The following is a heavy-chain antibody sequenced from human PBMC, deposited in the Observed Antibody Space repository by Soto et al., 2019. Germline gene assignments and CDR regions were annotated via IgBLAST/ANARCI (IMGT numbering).Heavy chain of an antibody. J-gene: IGHJ4*02. Sequence: EVQLVESGGDLVQPGGSLRLSCAASGFTFSRYWMHWVRQAPGKGLVWVSRINSDGSSTSYADSVKGRFTISRDNAKNTADRQLNILRAEDTAVYYWARRSFDYGVYSSANLDYLGQGTLVTFSS. CDR1: GFTFSRYW. D-gene: IGHD4-17*01. CDR2: INSDGSST. V-gene: IGHV3-74*01. CDR3: ARRSFDYGVYSSANLDY.